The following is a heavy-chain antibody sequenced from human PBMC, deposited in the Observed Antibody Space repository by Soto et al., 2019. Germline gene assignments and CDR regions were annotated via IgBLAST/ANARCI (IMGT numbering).Heavy chain of an antibody. D-gene: IGHD2-21*02. V-gene: IGHV4-31*03. CDR1: GGSISSGGYY. CDR3: ARALALSDLNWFDP. Sequence: SETLSLTCTVSGGSISSGGYYWSWIRQHPGKGLEWIGYIYYSGSTHYNPSLKSRVTISVDTSKNQFSLKLSSVTAADTAVYYCARALALSDLNWFDPWGQGTLVTVSS. J-gene: IGHJ5*02. CDR2: IYYSGST.